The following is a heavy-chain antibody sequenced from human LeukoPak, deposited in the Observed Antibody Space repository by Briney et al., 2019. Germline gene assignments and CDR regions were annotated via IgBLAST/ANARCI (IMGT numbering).Heavy chain of an antibody. CDR1: GGSISSSSYY. CDR3: ARRNGGQGGGYHSHADYFDY. V-gene: IGHV4-39*01. D-gene: IGHD3-22*01. J-gene: IGHJ4*02. CDR2: IYYSGST. Sequence: SETLSLTCTVSGGSISSSSYYWGWIRQPPGKGLEWIGSIYYSGSTYYNPSLKSRGTISVDTSKNQFSLKLSSVTAADTAVYYCARRNGGQGGGYHSHADYFDYWGQGTLVTVSS.